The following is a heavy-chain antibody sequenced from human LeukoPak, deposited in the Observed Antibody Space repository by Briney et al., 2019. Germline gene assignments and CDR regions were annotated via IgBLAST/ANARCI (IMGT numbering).Heavy chain of an antibody. CDR1: GGTFSSYA. J-gene: IGHJ4*02. D-gene: IGHD3-3*01. V-gene: IGHV1-69*13. CDR3: GGSFWSGPDGYWVHNY. CDR2: IIPIFGTA. Sequence: SVKVSCKASGGTFSSYAISWVRQAPGQGLEWMGGIIPIFGTANYAQKFQGRVTITADESTSTAYMEPSSLRSEDTAVYYCGGSFWSGPDGYWVHNYWGQGTLVTVSS.